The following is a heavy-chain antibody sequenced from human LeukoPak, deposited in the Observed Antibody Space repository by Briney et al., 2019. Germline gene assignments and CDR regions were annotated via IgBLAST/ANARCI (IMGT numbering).Heavy chain of an antibody. J-gene: IGHJ5*02. CDR3: AKDRGGYSYGA. CDR1: GFNFSNYG. V-gene: IGHV3-30*18. D-gene: IGHD5-18*01. CDR2: ISYDGSNK. Sequence: GGSVRLSCAASGFNFSNYGMHWVRQAPGKGLEWVAVISYDGSNKYYADSEKGRFTISRDNSKNTLYLQMNSLRAEDTAVYYCAKDRGGYSYGAWGQGILVTVCS.